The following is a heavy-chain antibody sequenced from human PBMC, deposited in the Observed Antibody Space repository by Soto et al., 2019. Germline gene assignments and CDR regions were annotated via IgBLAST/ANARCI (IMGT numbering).Heavy chain of an antibody. V-gene: IGHV3-33*01. Sequence: GWSLRLSCAASGFTFRTYGMHWVRQAPGKGLAWVAIIWYDGINKYYADSVKGRFTISRDNSKNTLYLQMNSLRAEDTAVYYCARGERNFWSGYDYYYYGMDVWGQGTTVTVSS. D-gene: IGHD3-3*01. CDR3: ARGERNFWSGYDYYYYGMDV. CDR1: GFTFRTYG. J-gene: IGHJ6*02. CDR2: IWYDGINK.